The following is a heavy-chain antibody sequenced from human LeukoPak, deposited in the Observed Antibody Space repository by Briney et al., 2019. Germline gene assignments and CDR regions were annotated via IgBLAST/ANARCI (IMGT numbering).Heavy chain of an antibody. CDR3: ARDLQVRGVIRGYYMDV. CDR1: GGSISSYY. CDR2: IYYSGST. Sequence: SETLSLTCTVSGGSISSYYWSWIRQPPVKGQEWIGYIYYSGSTNYNPSLKSRVTISVDTSKNQFSLKLSSVTAADTAVYYCARDLQVRGVIRGYYMDVWGKGTTVTVSS. V-gene: IGHV4-59*01. D-gene: IGHD3-10*01. J-gene: IGHJ6*03.